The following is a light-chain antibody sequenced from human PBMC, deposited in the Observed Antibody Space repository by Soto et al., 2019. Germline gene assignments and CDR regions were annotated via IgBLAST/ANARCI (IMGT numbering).Light chain of an antibody. CDR1: QRVGSTY. CDR3: QQYGTSPLT. CDR2: GVS. V-gene: IGKV3-20*01. J-gene: IGKJ3*01. Sequence: EIVLTQSPGTLSLSPGERATLSCRASQRVGSTYLAWYQQKPGQAPKLLLYGVSSRATGIPDRFSGSGSGTDFTLTISRLEPEDFAGYYCQQYGTSPLTFGPGTKVDI.